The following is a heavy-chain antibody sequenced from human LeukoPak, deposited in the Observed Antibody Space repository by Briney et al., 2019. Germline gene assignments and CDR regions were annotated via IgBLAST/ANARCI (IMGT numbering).Heavy chain of an antibody. D-gene: IGHD3-22*01. J-gene: IGHJ5*02. CDR3: ARDPAYYDSSGYYERPHWFDP. Sequence: GGSLRLSCAASGFTFSSYWMHWVRQAPGKGLEWVSGINWNGGSTGYADSVKGRFTISRDNAKNSLYLQMNSLRAEDTALYYCARDPAYYDSSGYYERPHWFDPWGQGTLVTVSS. V-gene: IGHV3-20*04. CDR2: INWNGGST. CDR1: GFTFSSYW.